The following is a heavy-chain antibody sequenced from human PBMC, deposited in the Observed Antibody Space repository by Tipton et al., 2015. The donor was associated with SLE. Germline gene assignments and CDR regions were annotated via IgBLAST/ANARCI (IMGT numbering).Heavy chain of an antibody. D-gene: IGHD1-1*01. CDR1: GLRVGTNY. J-gene: IGHJ4*02. CDR3: ARGTPATFDS. CDR2: VYSGGKI. Sequence: SLRLSCAASGLRVGTNYMNWIRQAPGKGLEWVSVVYSGGKIFYADSVKGRFTTSRDNTNNTLSLQMDSLRVDDTAVYYCARGTPATFDSWGQGTLVTVSS. V-gene: IGHV3-66*02.